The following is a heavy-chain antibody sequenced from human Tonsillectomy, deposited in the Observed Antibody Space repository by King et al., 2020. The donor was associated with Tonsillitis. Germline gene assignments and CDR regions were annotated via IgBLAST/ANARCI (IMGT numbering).Heavy chain of an antibody. CDR1: GFPFSSYG. CDR3: ARDPDYYGSGSYYDH. J-gene: IGHJ4*02. V-gene: IGHV3-33*08. D-gene: IGHD3-10*01. Sequence: VQLVESGGGVVQPGRSLRLSCAASGFPFSSYGMHWVRQAPGKGLEWVAVIWYDGSNKYYADSVKGRFTISRDNSKNTLYLQMNSLRAEETAVYYCARDPDYYGSGSYYDHWGQGTLVTVSS. CDR2: IWYDGSNK.